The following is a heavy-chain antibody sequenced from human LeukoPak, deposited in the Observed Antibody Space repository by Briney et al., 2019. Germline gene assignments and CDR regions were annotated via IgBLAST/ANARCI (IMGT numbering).Heavy chain of an antibody. Sequence: SETLSLTCTVSGGSISSGGYYWSWIRQHPGKGLVWIGYIYYSGSTYYNPSLKSRVTISVDTSKNQFSLKLSSVTAADTAVYYCARAELYDSSGYYYVAFDIWGQGTMVTVSS. D-gene: IGHD3-22*01. CDR1: GGSISSGGYY. CDR2: IYYSGST. V-gene: IGHV4-31*03. J-gene: IGHJ3*02. CDR3: ARAELYDSSGYYYVAFDI.